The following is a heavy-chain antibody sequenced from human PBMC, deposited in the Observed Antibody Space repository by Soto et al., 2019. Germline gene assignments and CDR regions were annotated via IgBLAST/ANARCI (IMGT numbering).Heavy chain of an antibody. CDR3: ARYAVVTALDY. Sequence: QVQLVQSGAEVKKPGSSVKVSCKASGGTFSSYTISWVRQAPGQGLEWMGRIIPILGIANYAQKCQGRVTITADKSTSTAYMELSSLRSEDTAVYYCARYAVVTALDYWGQGTLVTVSS. D-gene: IGHD2-21*02. CDR2: IIPILGIA. CDR1: GGTFSSYT. V-gene: IGHV1-69*02. J-gene: IGHJ4*02.